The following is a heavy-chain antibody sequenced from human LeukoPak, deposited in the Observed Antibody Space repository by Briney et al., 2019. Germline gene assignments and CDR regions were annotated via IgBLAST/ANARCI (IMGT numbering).Heavy chain of an antibody. V-gene: IGHV1-69*10. Sequence: SVKVSCKASGVTFSDYALNWVRQAPGQGLEWMGVFIPILGTANSTQKFQDRVTITADISTNTAYMELRSLRSDDTAVYYCARAGKTWWADYYYMDVWGKGTTVTVSS. CDR3: ARAGKTWWADYYYMDV. J-gene: IGHJ6*03. CDR1: GVTFSDYA. D-gene: IGHD2-15*01. CDR2: FIPILGTA.